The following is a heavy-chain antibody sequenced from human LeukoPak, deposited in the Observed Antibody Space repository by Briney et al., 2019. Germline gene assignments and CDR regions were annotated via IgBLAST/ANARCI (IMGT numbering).Heavy chain of an antibody. CDR1: GFTVSSNY. V-gene: IGHV3-66*01. Sequence: TGGSLRLSCAASGFTVSSNYMSWARQAPGGGLEWVSVIYSGGSTYYADSVKGRFTISRDNSKNTLYLQMNSLRAEDTAVYYCARDLRIAAAGSEGDAFDIWGQGTMVTVSS. D-gene: IGHD6-13*01. CDR3: ARDLRIAAAGSEGDAFDI. J-gene: IGHJ3*02. CDR2: IYSGGST.